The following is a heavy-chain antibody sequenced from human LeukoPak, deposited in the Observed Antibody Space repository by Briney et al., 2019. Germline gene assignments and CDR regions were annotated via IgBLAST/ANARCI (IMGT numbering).Heavy chain of an antibody. V-gene: IGHV1-8*01. CDR1: GYTFTSYD. CDR2: MNPSSGNT. J-gene: IGHJ4*02. D-gene: IGHD2-15*01. CDR3: ARGRRLCSGGSCYAY. Sequence: GASVKVSCKASGYTFTSYDINWVRQATGQGLEWMGWMNPSSGNTGYAQKFQGRVTMTRNTSISTAYMELSSLRSEDTAVYYRARGRRLCSGGSCYAYWGQGTLVTVSS.